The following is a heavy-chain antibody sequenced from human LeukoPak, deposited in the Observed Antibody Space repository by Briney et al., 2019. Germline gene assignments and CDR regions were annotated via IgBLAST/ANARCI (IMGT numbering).Heavy chain of an antibody. V-gene: IGHV4-4*07. CDR1: GGSISSFY. CDR2: IYPSGST. Sequence: SETLSLTCSVSGGSISSFYWSWIRQPAGKGLEWIGRIYPSGSTNYNPSLKSRVTMSVDTSKNQFSLKLSSVTAADTAVYYCARDTRIVGAFYFDYWGQGTLVTVSS. J-gene: IGHJ4*02. CDR3: ARDTRIVGAFYFDY. D-gene: IGHD1-26*01.